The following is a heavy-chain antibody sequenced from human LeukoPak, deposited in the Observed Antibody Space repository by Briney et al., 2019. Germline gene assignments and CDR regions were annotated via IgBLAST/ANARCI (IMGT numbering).Heavy chain of an antibody. Sequence: PGGSLRLSCTASGFTFSHSWMGWVRQAPGKGLEWVANIKEDGSETYNVDSVKGRFTISRDNAKNSLDLQMNSLRAEDTAVYYCARRKEVQTTFDYWGQGTLVTVSS. J-gene: IGHJ4*02. D-gene: IGHD4/OR15-4a*01. CDR2: IKEDGSET. CDR1: GFTFSHSW. V-gene: IGHV3-7*01. CDR3: ARRKEVQTTFDY.